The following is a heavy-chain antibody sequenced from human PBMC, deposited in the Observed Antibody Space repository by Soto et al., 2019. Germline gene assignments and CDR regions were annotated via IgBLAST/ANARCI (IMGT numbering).Heavy chain of an antibody. V-gene: IGHV4-39*01. CDR1: GGSISSSSYY. CDR3: ARRSAGTXFDY. J-gene: IGHJ4*02. CDR2: IFYSGGT. D-gene: IGHD1-26*01. Sequence: SETLSLTCTVSGGSISSSSYYWGWIRQPPGKGLEWIGNIFYSGGTYYTPSLKSRVTISVDTSKNQFSLKLSSVTAADTAVYYCARRSAGTXFDYWGQGTLVTVSS.